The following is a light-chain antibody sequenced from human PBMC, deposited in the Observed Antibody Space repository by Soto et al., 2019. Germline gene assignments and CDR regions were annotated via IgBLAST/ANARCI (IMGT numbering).Light chain of an antibody. CDR3: NSHTSGDFRV. CDR1: HSDIGSYDL. CDR2: EVS. J-gene: IGLJ1*01. Sequence: QSALTQPASVSGSPGQSITISCMGTHSDIGSYDLVSWYQQFPGKAPKLIISEVSNRPSGVSNRFSGSKSGYTASLTISGLQAEDEADYYCNSHTSGDFRVFGTGTKVTVL. V-gene: IGLV2-14*02.